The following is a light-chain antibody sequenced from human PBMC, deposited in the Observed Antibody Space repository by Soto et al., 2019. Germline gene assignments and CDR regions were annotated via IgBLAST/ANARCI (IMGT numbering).Light chain of an antibody. Sequence: EIVMTQSPATLSVSPGERATLSCRASQSVSSNLAWYQQKPGQAPRLLVYGASTRATGIPVRFSGSGSGTEFTLTISTLQSEDSAVYYCQQYKDWPTTFGQGTKVDIK. J-gene: IGKJ1*01. V-gene: IGKV3-15*01. CDR1: QSVSSN. CDR3: QQYKDWPTT. CDR2: GAS.